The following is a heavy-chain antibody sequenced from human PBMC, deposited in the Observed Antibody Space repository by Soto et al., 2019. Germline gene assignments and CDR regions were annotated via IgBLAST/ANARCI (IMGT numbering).Heavy chain of an antibody. CDR2: IYQSGSA. V-gene: IGHV4-30-2*01. D-gene: IGHD3-10*01. J-gene: IGHJ4*01. Sequence: SETLSLTCAVSGDSIKSGGSFWSWIRRPPGKGLEWIGYIYQSGSAYYNPSLKSRVTISVDKSKNQLSLKMTSVTAADTAVYYCARPSGSYYKYFDYWGQGTLVTV. CDR3: ARPSGSYYKYFDY. CDR1: GDSIKSGGSF.